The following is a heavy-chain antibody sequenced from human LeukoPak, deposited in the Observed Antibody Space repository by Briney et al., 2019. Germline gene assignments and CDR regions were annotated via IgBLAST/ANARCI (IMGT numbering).Heavy chain of an antibody. CDR3: ARNPYDTGHFDP. Sequence: ASVKVSCKASGYTFTNYDINWVRQASGQGLEWMGWMSPNSGYTGYSQKFQGRVSITRDTSIGTACLELSSLRSDDTAVYYCARNPYDTGHFDPWGQGTLVTVSS. J-gene: IGHJ5*02. CDR2: MSPNSGYT. D-gene: IGHD3-3*01. CDR1: GYTFTNYD. V-gene: IGHV1-8*03.